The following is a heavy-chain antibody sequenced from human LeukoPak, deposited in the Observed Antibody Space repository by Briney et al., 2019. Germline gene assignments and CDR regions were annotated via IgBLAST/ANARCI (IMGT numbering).Heavy chain of an antibody. CDR1: GFNFISYA. V-gene: IGHV4-39*01. J-gene: IGHJ6*03. Sequence: GSLRLSCAASGFNFISYAMSWVRQAPGKGLEWIGSIYYSGSTYYNPSLKSRVTISVDTSKNQFSLKLSSVTAADTAVYYCASIGDCSSTSCYPKRSYYYYYMDVWGKGTTVTVSS. CDR3: ASIGDCSSTSCYPKRSYYYYYMDV. D-gene: IGHD2-2*01. CDR2: IYYSGST.